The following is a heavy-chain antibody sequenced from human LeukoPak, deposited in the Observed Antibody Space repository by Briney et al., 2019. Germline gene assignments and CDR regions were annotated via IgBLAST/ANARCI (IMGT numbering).Heavy chain of an antibody. D-gene: IGHD2-2*01. Sequence: PGGSLRLSCAASGFTFDDYGMSWVRQAPGKGLEWVSGINWNGGSTGYADSVKGRFTISRDNAKNSLYLQMNSLRAEDTALYYCARVDNIVVVPAVSYDFDYWGQGTLVTVSS. J-gene: IGHJ4*02. V-gene: IGHV3-20*04. CDR2: INWNGGST. CDR3: ARVDNIVVVPAVSYDFDY. CDR1: GFTFDDYG.